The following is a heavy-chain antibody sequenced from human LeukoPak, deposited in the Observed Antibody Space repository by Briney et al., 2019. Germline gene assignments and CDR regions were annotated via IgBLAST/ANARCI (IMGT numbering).Heavy chain of an antibody. D-gene: IGHD4-23*01. V-gene: IGHV3-21*05. CDR3: ARDYGGSSPFDY. CDR2: ISSSGSDI. J-gene: IGHJ4*01. CDR1: GFTFSSYG. Sequence: RGSLRLSCAASGFTFSSYGMHWGRPAPGKGLGWGSYISSSGSDIYYADSVKGRFTISRDNAKNSLYLHMNSLRAEDTAVYYCARDYGGSSPFDYWGHGTLVTVSS.